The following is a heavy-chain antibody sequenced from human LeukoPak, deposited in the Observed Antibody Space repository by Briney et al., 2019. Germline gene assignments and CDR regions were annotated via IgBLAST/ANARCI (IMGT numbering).Heavy chain of an antibody. CDR2: INHSGST. D-gene: IGHD6-13*01. J-gene: IGHJ4*02. CDR3: AGAYGSSWDWMGYFDY. CDR1: GGSFSGYY. Sequence: SETLSLTCAVYGGSFSGYYWSWIRQPPGKGLEWIGEINHSGSTNYNPSLKSRVTISVDTSKNQFSLKLSSVTAADTAVYYCAGAYGSSWDWMGYFDYWGQGTLVTVSS. V-gene: IGHV4-34*01.